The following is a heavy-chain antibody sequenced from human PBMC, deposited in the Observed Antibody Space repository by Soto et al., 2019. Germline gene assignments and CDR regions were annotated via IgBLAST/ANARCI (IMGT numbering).Heavy chain of an antibody. V-gene: IGHV3-30*18. CDR3: ANGGTTGYSYYFDY. CDR2: ISYGGSNK. Sequence: PGGSLRLSCAASGFTFSSYGMHWVRQAPGKGLEWVAVISYGGSNKYYADSVKGRFTISRDNSKNTLYLQMNSLRAEDTAVYYCANGGTTGYSYYFDYWGQGTLVTVSS. J-gene: IGHJ4*02. D-gene: IGHD1-7*01. CDR1: GFTFSSYG.